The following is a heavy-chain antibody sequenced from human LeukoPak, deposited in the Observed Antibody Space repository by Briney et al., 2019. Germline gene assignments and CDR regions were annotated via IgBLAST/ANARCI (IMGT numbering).Heavy chain of an antibody. CDR2: IYSGGST. V-gene: IGHV3-66*01. CDR1: GFTVSNNY. CDR3: ARVGYTDTWYSSPPLDY. J-gene: IGHJ4*02. D-gene: IGHD2-15*01. Sequence: GGSLRLSCAVSGFTVSNNYMSWVRQAPGKGLEWVSIIYSGGSTYYADSVKGRFTISRDNSKNIVYLQMNSLRAEDTALYYCARVGYTDTWYSSPPLDYWGQGTLVTVSS.